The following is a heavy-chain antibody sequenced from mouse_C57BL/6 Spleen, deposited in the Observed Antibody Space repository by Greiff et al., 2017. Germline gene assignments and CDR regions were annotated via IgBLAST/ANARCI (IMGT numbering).Heavy chain of an antibody. D-gene: IGHD1-1*01. CDR2: IDPSDSYT. Sequence: QVQLQQPGAELVMPGASVKLSCKASGYTFTSYWMHWVKQRPGQGLEWIGEIDPSDSYTNYNQKFKGKSTLTVDKSSSTAYMQLSSLTSEDSAVXDCARYGRRPLYARDYWGQGTSVTVSS. V-gene: IGHV1-69*01. CDR3: ARYGRRPLYARDY. CDR1: GYTFTSYW. J-gene: IGHJ4*01.